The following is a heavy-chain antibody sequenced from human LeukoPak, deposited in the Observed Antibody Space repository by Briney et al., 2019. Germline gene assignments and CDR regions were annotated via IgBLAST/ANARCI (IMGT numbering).Heavy chain of an antibody. CDR2: ISYDGSNK. Sequence: GGSLRLSCAASGFTFSSYAVHWVRQAPGKGLEWVAVISYDGSNKYYADSVKGRFTISRDNAKNSLYLQMNSLRAEDTAVYYCAREQQDAFDIWGQGTMVTVSS. J-gene: IGHJ3*02. CDR1: GFTFSSYA. CDR3: AREQQDAFDI. V-gene: IGHV3-30-3*01. D-gene: IGHD6-13*01.